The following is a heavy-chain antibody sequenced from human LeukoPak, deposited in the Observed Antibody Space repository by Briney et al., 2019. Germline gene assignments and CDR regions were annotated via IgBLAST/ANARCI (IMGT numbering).Heavy chain of an antibody. D-gene: IGHD3-16*01. Sequence: SETLSLTCAVYGGSFSGYYWSWIRQPPGKGLEWIGEINHSGSTNYNSSLKSRVTISVDTSKNQFSLKLSSVTAADTAVYYCARDPFEVRDYWGQGTLVTVSS. CDR2: INHSGST. V-gene: IGHV4-34*01. CDR1: GGSFSGYY. CDR3: ARDPFEVRDY. J-gene: IGHJ4*02.